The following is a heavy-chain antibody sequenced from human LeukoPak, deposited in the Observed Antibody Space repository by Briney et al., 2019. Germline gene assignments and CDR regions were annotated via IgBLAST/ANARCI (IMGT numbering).Heavy chain of an antibody. CDR2: INPNSGGT. V-gene: IGHV1-2*02. CDR3: ARGGTVTAYWFDP. J-gene: IGHJ5*02. D-gene: IGHD4-17*01. CDR1: GYTFTSYG. Sequence: GASVKVSCKASGYTFTSYGIGWVRQAPGQGLEWMGWINPNSGGTNYAQKFQGRVTMTRDTSISTAYMELNRLRSDDTAVYYCARGGTVTAYWFDPWGQGTVVTVSS.